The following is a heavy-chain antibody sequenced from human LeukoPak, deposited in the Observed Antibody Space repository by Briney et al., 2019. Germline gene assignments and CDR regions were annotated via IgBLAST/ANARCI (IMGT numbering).Heavy chain of an antibody. V-gene: IGHV1-46*01. J-gene: IGHJ5*02. CDR1: GYTFTSYY. CDR2: INPSGGST. CDR3: ARGRDSSGWYANWFDP. D-gene: IGHD6-19*01. Sequence: ASVKVSCKASGYTFTSYYMHWVRQAPGQGLEWMGIINPSGGSTSYAQKFQGRVTMTRDTSTSTVYMELSSLRSEDTAVYYCARGRDSSGWYANWFDPWGQGTLVTVSS.